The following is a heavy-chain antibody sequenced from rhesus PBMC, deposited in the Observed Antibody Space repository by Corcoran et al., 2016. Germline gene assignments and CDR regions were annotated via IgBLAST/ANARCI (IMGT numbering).Heavy chain of an antibody. Sequence: QVQLQESGPGVVKPSETLSLTCAVSGGSISDSYRWSWIRQPPGKGLEWIGYIYGSSTSTNYTPSLKSRVTISKDTSKNQFSLKLSSVTAADTAVYYCARSIAAADFDYWGQGVLVTVSS. V-gene: IGHV4S10*01. J-gene: IGHJ4*01. CDR2: IYGSSTST. CDR3: ARSIAAADFDY. CDR1: GGSISDSYR. D-gene: IGHD6-25*01.